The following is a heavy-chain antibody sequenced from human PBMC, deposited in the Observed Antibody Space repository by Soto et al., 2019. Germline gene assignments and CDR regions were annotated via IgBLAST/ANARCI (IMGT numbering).Heavy chain of an antibody. CDR2: ISGSDGKT. D-gene: IGHD1-26*01. Sequence: GGSLSLSCAASGFSFTSYALSWVRQAPGKGLEWVSTISGSDGKTYYADSVKGRFSISRDTSKTTLYLQMNSLRVEDTAVYYCARWSFLDYWGQGTRVTVSS. CDR3: ARWSFLDY. CDR1: GFSFTSYA. J-gene: IGHJ4*02. V-gene: IGHV3-23*01.